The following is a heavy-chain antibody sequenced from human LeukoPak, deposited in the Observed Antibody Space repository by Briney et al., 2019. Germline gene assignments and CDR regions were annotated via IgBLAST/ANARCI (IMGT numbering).Heavy chain of an antibody. CDR1: GFTFSSYA. D-gene: IGHD3-16*01. V-gene: IGHV3-30-3*01. CDR2: ISYDGSNK. Sequence: PGGSLRLSCAASGFTFSSYAMHWVRQAPGKGLEWVAVISYDGSNKYYADSVKGRFTISRDNSKNTLYLQMNSLRPEDTAVYYCARDWGIDTWGQGTLVTVSS. CDR3: ARDWGIDT. J-gene: IGHJ5*02.